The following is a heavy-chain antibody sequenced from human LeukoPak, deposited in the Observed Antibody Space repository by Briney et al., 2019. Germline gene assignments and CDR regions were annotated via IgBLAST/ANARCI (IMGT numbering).Heavy chain of an antibody. J-gene: IGHJ4*02. V-gene: IGHV3-23*01. D-gene: IGHD6-6*01. CDR1: GFTFSNYA. Sequence: GGSLRLSCAASGFTFSNYAMSWVRQAPGKGLEWVSAISGSGGSTYYADPVKGRFTISRDNAKNSLYLQMNSLRAEDTAVYYCARSLAARPAKIDYWGQGTLVTVSS. CDR2: ISGSGGST. CDR3: ARSLAARPAKIDY.